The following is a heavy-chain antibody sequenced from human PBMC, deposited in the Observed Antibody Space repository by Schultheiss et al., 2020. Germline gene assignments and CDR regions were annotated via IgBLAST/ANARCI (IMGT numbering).Heavy chain of an antibody. Sequence: GGSLRLSCAASGLGFSSYAMSWVRQAPGKGLEWVSAISGSGGSTYYADSVKGRFTISRDNSKNTLYLQMNSLRAEDTAVYYCARVPYYYYYYGMDVWGQGTTVTVSS. CDR1: GLGFSSYA. CDR2: ISGSGGST. J-gene: IGHJ6*02. CDR3: ARVPYYYYYYGMDV. V-gene: IGHV3-23*01.